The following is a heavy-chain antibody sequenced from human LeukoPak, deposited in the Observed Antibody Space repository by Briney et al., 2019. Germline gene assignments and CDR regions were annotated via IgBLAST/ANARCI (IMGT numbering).Heavy chain of an antibody. CDR1: GFTFSSYA. Sequence: GGSLRLSCAASGFTFSSYAMSWVRQAPGKGLEWVSAISGSGGSTYYADSVKGRFTISRDNSKNTLYLQMNSLRAEDTAVYYCAKDKDPMVRRRKGGYYFDYWGQGTLVTVSS. CDR3: AKDKDPMVRRRKGGYYFDY. J-gene: IGHJ4*02. V-gene: IGHV3-23*01. D-gene: IGHD3-10*01. CDR2: ISGSGGST.